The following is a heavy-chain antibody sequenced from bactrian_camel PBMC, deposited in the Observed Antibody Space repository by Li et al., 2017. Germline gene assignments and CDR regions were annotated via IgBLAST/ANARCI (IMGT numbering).Heavy chain of an antibody. V-gene: IGHV3S68*01. Sequence: HVQLVESGGGSVQAGGSLNLSCVASESPISRICMAWFRQVPGKEREWVAHISIFHNIPYYDDSVKGRFTISRDNAKNTLYLQMNSLNPEDTAMYFCAARWGIDCPPEKERYTYWAQGTQVTVS. J-gene: IGHJ4*01. CDR3: AARWGIDCPPEKERYTY. CDR1: ESPISRIC. D-gene: IGHD1*01. CDR2: ISIFHNIP.